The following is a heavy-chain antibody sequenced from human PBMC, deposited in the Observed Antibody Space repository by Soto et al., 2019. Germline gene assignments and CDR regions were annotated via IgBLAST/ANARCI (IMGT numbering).Heavy chain of an antibody. Sequence: QVQLVQSGAEVKKPGASVKVSCKVSGYTLTELSMHWVRQAPGKGLEWMGGFDPEDGETIYAQKFQGRVTMTEDTSTDTAYMELSSLRSEDTAVYYCATEGLRGEQQLLKGAFDIWGQGTMVTVSS. V-gene: IGHV1-24*01. D-gene: IGHD6-13*01. CDR1: GYTLTELS. J-gene: IGHJ3*02. CDR2: FDPEDGET. CDR3: ATEGLRGEQQLLKGAFDI.